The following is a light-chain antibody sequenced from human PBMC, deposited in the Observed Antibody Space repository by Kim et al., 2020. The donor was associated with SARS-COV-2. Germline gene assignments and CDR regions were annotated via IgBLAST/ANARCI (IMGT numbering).Light chain of an antibody. CDR1: QSVTSP. CDR2: GAS. Sequence: SPVLRPSRPLRARQSVTSPLASSQHTPGQAPRLLIYGASTLATAIPARFSGSWSETEFTLTISSLQSGDFAVYYCQRYNDWRSITFCRGTRLEI. J-gene: IGKJ5*01. V-gene: IGKV3-15*01. CDR3: QRYNDWRSIT.